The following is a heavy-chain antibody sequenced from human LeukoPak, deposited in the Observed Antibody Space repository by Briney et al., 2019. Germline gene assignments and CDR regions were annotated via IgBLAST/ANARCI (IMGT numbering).Heavy chain of an antibody. J-gene: IGHJ4*02. CDR3: ARDDRPTDDAIVGATLFDY. CDR2: ISPSGGST. V-gene: IGHV1-46*01. D-gene: IGHD1-26*01. CDR1: GYTFTSYY. Sequence: ASVKVSCKASGYTFTSYYMHWVRQAPGQGLEWMGIISPSGGSTSYAQKFQGRVTMTRDTSTSTVYMELSSLRSEDTAVYYCARDDRPTDDAIVGATLFDYWGQGTLVTASS.